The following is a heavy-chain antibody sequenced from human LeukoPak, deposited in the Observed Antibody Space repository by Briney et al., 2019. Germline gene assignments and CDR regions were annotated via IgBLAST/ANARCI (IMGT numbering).Heavy chain of an antibody. CDR3: ASPKSNWNFFSGDY. V-gene: IGHV3-11*01. Sequence: GGSLRLSCAASGFTFSDYYMSWIRQAPGKGLEWVSDISSSGSTIYYADSVKGRFTISRDNDKNSLYLQMNSLRAEYTAVYYCASPKSNWNFFSGDYWGQGTLVTVSS. J-gene: IGHJ4*02. CDR1: GFTFSDYY. D-gene: IGHD1-7*01. CDR2: ISSSGSTI.